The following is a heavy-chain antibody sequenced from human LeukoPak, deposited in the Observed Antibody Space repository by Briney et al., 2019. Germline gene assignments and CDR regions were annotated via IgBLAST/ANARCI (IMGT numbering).Heavy chain of an antibody. V-gene: IGHV3-7*03. CDR1: GFTFSNYW. CDR2: IKEDGSDK. Sequence: GGSLRLSCAASGFTFSNYWMSWVRQTPGKGLEWVANIKEDGSDKYYVDSLKGRFSISRDNAKNSLYLQMNSLRAEDTAVYYCAKDRTRQAYWGQGTLVTVSS. CDR3: AKDRTRQAY. D-gene: IGHD3-3*01. J-gene: IGHJ4*02.